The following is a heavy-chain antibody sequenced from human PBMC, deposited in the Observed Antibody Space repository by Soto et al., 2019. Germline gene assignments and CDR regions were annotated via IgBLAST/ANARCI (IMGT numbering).Heavy chain of an antibody. Sequence: QVQVVESGGGVVQPGRSLRLSCAASGFTFSSFGMHWVRQAPGKGLEWVSIIWYDGSKKSYGDSVKGRFTISRDNSRNTVYLQMNSLRADDTVVYYCARDASYYSLWSGYYPSRNGMDVWGQGTTVTVSS. CDR2: IWYDGSKK. V-gene: IGHV3-33*01. J-gene: IGHJ6*02. CDR3: ARDASYYSLWSGYYPSRNGMDV. D-gene: IGHD3-3*01. CDR1: GFTFSSFG.